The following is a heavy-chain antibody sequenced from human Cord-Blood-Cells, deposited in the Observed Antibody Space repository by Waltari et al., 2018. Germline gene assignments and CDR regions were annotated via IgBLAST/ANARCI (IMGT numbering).Heavy chain of an antibody. CDR3: ARGLRQQRGIGVY. V-gene: IGHV4-34*01. Sequence: QVQLQQWGAGLLKPSETLSLPCAVYGGSFSGYYWSWIRQPPGKGLEWIGEINHSGSTNYNPSLKSRVTISVDTSKNQFSLKLSSVTAADTAVYYCARGLRQQRGIGVYWGQGTLVTVSS. CDR1: GGSFSGYY. J-gene: IGHJ4*02. D-gene: IGHD6-13*01. CDR2: INHSGST.